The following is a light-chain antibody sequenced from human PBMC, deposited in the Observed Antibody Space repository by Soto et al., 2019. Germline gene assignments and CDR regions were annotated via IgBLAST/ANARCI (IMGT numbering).Light chain of an antibody. CDR2: DAS. CDR3: QQYNNYPLT. CDR1: QSISSW. V-gene: IGKV1-5*01. Sequence: DIQMTQSPSTLSASVGDRVTITCRASQSISSWLAWYQQKPWKAPKLLIYDASSLESGVPSGFSGSGSGTEFTLTISSRQPDDVATYDYQQYNNYPLTVGGGTKVEIK. J-gene: IGKJ4*01.